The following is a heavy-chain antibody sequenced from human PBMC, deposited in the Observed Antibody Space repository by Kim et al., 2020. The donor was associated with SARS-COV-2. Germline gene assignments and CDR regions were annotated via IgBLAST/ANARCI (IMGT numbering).Heavy chain of an antibody. Sequence: YYADSVKGRFTISRDNSKNSLYLQMNSLRTEDTALYYCAKGAQLVPWFDPWGQGTLVTVSS. V-gene: IGHV3-43*01. CDR3: AKGAQLVPWFDP. D-gene: IGHD6-6*01. J-gene: IGHJ5*02.